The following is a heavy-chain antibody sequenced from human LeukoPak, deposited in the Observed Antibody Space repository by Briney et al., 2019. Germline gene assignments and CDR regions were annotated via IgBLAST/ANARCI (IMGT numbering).Heavy chain of an antibody. CDR1: GFTFSTYA. CDR3: AKQRDDYVWCFDY. D-gene: IGHD3-16*01. Sequence: GGPLRLSCVASGFTFSTYAMSWVRQAPGKGLEWVSGISAGAGSTYYADSVKGRFTISRDNSKNTLYLQMNSLRAEDTAVYYCAKQRDDYVWCFDYWGQGTLVTVSS. CDR2: ISAGAGST. J-gene: IGHJ4*02. V-gene: IGHV3-23*01.